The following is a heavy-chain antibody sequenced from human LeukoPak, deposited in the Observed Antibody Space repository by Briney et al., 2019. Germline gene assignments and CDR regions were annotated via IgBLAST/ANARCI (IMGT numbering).Heavy chain of an antibody. J-gene: IGHJ4*02. CDR2: ISWNSGSI. CDR3: ASQQQLWGLFDY. CDR1: GFTVSSNY. D-gene: IGHD6-13*01. Sequence: GGSPRLSCAASGFTVSSNYMSWVRQAPGKGLEWVSGISWNSGSIGYADSVKGRFTISRDNAKNSLYLQMNSLRAEDTALYYCASQQQLWGLFDYWGQGTLVTVSS. V-gene: IGHV3-9*01.